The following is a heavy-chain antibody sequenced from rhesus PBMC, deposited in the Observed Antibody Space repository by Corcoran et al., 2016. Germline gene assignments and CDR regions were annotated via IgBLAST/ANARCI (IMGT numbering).Heavy chain of an antibody. Sequence: QLQLQESGPGLVKPSETLSVTCAVSGGSISSSYRSWIRQAPGKGLEWIGYIYGSGSSTNYNPSLKSRVTLSVDTSKNQLSLKLSSVTTADTAVYYCARDLDGSSLDYWGQGVLVTVSS. V-gene: IGHV4-169*02. J-gene: IGHJ4*01. CDR3: ARDLDGSSLDY. CDR2: IYGSGSST. D-gene: IGHD4-29*01. CDR1: GGSISSSY.